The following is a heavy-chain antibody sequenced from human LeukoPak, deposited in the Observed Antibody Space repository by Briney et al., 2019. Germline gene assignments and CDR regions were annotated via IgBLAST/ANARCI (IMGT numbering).Heavy chain of an antibody. CDR3: AKELFTGAMVDY. CDR1: GFTVSSNY. CDR2: IYSGGST. Sequence: GGSLRLSCAASGFTVSSNYMSWVRQAPGKGLEWVSVIYSGGSTYYADSVKGRFTISRDNSKNTLYLQMNSLRDEDTAVYYWAKELFTGAMVDYWGQGTLVTVSS. D-gene: IGHD5-18*01. J-gene: IGHJ4*02. V-gene: IGHV3-53*01.